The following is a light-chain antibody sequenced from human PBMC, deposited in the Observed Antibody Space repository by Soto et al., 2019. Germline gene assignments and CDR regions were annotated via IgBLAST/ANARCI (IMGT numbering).Light chain of an antibody. J-gene: IGKJ4*01. V-gene: IGKV2-28*01. CDR1: QSLLHSNGYNY. CDR2: LGS. CDR3: VQALQTPPD. Sequence: DIVMTQSPLSLPVTPGEPASISCRSSQSLLHSNGYNYLDWYLQKPGQSPQLLIYLGSNRASGVPDRCSGSGSGTDFTLKISRGEAEDVGVYYCVQALQTPPDFGGGTKVEIK.